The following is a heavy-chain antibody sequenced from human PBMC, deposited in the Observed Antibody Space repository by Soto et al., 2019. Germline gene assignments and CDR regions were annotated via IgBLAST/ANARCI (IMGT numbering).Heavy chain of an antibody. V-gene: IGHV4-34*01. J-gene: IGHJ4*02. CDR2: INHSGST. CDR1: GGSFSGYY. CDR3: ARLEGLATISYYFDF. Sequence: SETLSLTCAVYGGSFSGYYWSWIRQPPGKGLEWIGEINHSGSTNYNPSLKTRVTISLDKSKSQFSLRLNSVTAADSAVYFCARLEGLATISYYFDFWGQGAQVTVSS. D-gene: IGHD3-9*01.